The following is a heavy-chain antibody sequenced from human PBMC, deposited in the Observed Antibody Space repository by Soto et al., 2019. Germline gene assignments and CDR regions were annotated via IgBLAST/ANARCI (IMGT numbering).Heavy chain of an antibody. CDR1: GFTFSNYG. CDR3: TRDVTSRYFDL. Sequence: QMQLVESGGGVVKPGRSLRLSCAASGFTFSNYGMHWIRQAPGKGLEWVAVIWYDGSNEYYADSVKGRFTISRDNSKNTMYLQMNSLRADDTALYYCTRDVTSRYFDLWGRGTLVTVSS. J-gene: IGHJ2*01. CDR2: IWYDGSNE. V-gene: IGHV3-33*01.